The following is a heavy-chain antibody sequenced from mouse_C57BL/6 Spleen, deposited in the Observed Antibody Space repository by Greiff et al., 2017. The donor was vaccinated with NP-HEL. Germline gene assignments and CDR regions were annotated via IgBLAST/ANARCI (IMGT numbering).Heavy chain of an antibody. Sequence: VQLVESGPELVKPGASVKLSCKASGYTFTSYDINWVKQRPGQGLEWIGWIYPRDGSTKYNEKFKGKATLTVDTSSSTAYMELHSLTSEDSAVYFCARSGPYYYGSSYRYFDVWGTGTTVTVSS. CDR3: ARSGPYYYGSSYRYFDV. CDR1: GYTFTSYD. V-gene: IGHV1-85*01. D-gene: IGHD1-1*01. J-gene: IGHJ1*03. CDR2: IYPRDGST.